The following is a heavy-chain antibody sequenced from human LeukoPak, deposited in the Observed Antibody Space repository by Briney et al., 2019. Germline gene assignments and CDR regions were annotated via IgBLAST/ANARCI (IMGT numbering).Heavy chain of an antibody. D-gene: IGHD5-18*01. CDR1: GGSINGYY. Sequence: PSETLSLTCTVSGGSINGYYWCWMRQPPGKGLEWIGNFYSSGSANYNPSLKSQVTISVETSKNQFSLKLSSVTAADTAVYYCARVFGYTYGHADYWGQGTLVTVSS. CDR3: ARVFGYTYGHADY. V-gene: IGHV4-59*01. CDR2: FYSSGSA. J-gene: IGHJ4*02.